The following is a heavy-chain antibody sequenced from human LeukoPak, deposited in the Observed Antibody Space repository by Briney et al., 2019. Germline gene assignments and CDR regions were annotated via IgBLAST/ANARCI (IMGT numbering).Heavy chain of an antibody. Sequence: PGGSLRLSCAASGFTFTNYAMHWVRQAPGKGLEWVAVISYDVGNKYYTDSVKGRFTISRDNSKSTLYLQMNSLRAEDTAVYYCARALGYCSSTNCYSWFDPWGQGTLVTVSS. D-gene: IGHD2-2*01. J-gene: IGHJ5*02. CDR1: GFTFTNYA. V-gene: IGHV3-30-3*01. CDR2: ISYDVGNK. CDR3: ARALGYCSSTNCYSWFDP.